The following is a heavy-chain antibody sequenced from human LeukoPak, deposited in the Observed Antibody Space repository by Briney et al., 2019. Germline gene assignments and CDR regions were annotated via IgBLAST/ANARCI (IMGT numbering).Heavy chain of an antibody. CDR1: GASIRSYY. Sequence: SETLSLTCTVSGASIRSYYWNWLRQPPGKGLEWIGYINYSGSTNFNPSLKSRATISMDASKHHFFLKLSSVTAADTAVYYCARDTRSYDSSGYYFFDFWGQGTLVTVSS. CDR3: ARDTRSYDSSGYYFFDF. J-gene: IGHJ4*02. CDR2: INYSGST. D-gene: IGHD3-22*01. V-gene: IGHV4-59*01.